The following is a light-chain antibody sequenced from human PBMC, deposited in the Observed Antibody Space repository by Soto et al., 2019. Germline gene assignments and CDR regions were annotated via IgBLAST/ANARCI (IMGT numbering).Light chain of an antibody. Sequence: QSVLTQPASVSGSPGQSITISCTGSSGDVGGYGYVSWCQQHPGKAPKLIIYEVTKRPSGVSNRFSGSKSGNTASLTISGLQSDDEADYYCTSYTNTSLLRTVFGTGTKVTVL. CDR2: EVT. CDR1: SGDVGGYGY. J-gene: IGLJ1*01. V-gene: IGLV2-14*01. CDR3: TSYTNTSLLRTV.